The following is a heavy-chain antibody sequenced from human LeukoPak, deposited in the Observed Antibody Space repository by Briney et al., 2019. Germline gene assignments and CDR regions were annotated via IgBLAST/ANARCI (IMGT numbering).Heavy chain of an antibody. V-gene: IGHV1-69*06. CDR2: ITPIFGTP. CDR1: GGTFSNYA. D-gene: IGHD5-18*01. Sequence: ASVKVSCKASGGTFSNYAINWVRQAPGQGLEWMGGITPIFGTPNYLQKFQGRVTITADKSTRTAYMELSRLRSEDTAIYYCARASSDDTAMATPFAYWGQGTLVTVSS. J-gene: IGHJ4*02. CDR3: ARASSDDTAMATPFAY.